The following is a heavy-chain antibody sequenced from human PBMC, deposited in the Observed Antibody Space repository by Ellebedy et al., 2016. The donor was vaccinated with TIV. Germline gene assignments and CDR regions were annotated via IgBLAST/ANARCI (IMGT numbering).Heavy chain of an antibody. V-gene: IGHV3-23*01. D-gene: IGHD2-15*01. CDR1: GFTCNSHA. J-gene: IGHJ4*02. CDR2: ISNSGVTA. Sequence: GESLKISCDASGFTCNSHAMSWVSRAPGKGLEWFSGISNSGVTAYYADSVKGRFTSSRDNSKDTLYLQMNKVRVEDTATYFCAKDMAPYSGLFDHWGQGVLVTVSS. CDR3: AKDMAPYSGLFDH.